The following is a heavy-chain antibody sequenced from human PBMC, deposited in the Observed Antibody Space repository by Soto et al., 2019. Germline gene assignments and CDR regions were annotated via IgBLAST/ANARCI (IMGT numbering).Heavy chain of an antibody. V-gene: IGHV3-23*01. CDR3: ARAVVVVTDMSYFDY. J-gene: IGHJ4*02. Sequence: GGSLRLSCAASGFTFSSYAMSWVRQAPGKGLEWVSGISGSGGRTYYADSVKGRFTISRDNSKNTLYLQMNSLRAEDTAVYYCARAVVVVTDMSYFDYWGQGTLVTVSS. D-gene: IGHD2-21*02. CDR2: ISGSGGRT. CDR1: GFTFSSYA.